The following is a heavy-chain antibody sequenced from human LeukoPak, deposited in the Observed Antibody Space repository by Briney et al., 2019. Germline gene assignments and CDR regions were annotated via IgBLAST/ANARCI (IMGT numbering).Heavy chain of an antibody. J-gene: IGHJ2*01. V-gene: IGHV3-33*03. CDR2: IYSGGGNTK. Sequence: GSLRLSCVASGLIFTNYGFHWVRQAPGKGLEWVAIIYSGGGNTKYYAESLKDRFTISRDDSKDTVYLQMNSLRVEDTAVYYCVVILVPGGVWHFDLWGRGTLVTVSS. D-gene: IGHD2-2*01. CDR1: GLIFTNYG. CDR3: VVILVPGGVWHFDL.